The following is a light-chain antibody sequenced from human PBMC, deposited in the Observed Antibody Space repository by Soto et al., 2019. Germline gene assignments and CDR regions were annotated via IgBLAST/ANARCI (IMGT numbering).Light chain of an antibody. Sequence: EIVLTQSPGTLSLSPGERATLYCRASQSVGSNYLAWYQQKPGQAPRVLIYGASSRATGIPDRFSGSGSGADFTLTISRLEPEDFAVYYCQQYTTSPFTFGPGPRWIS. CDR2: GAS. CDR3: QQYTTSPFT. V-gene: IGKV3-20*01. J-gene: IGKJ3*01. CDR1: QSVGSNY.